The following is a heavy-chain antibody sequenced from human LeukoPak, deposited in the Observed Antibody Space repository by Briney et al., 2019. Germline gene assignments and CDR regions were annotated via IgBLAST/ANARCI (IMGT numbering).Heavy chain of an antibody. Sequence: PGGSLRLSCAASGFTFSNNWMSWVRQAPGKGLEWVAVISYDGSNKYYADSVKGRFTISRDNSKNTLYLQMNSLRAEDTAVYYCAKGHDFWSGYGGGFDYWGQGTLVTVSS. CDR1: GFTFSNNW. CDR3: AKGHDFWSGYGGGFDY. V-gene: IGHV3-30*18. CDR2: ISYDGSNK. D-gene: IGHD3-3*01. J-gene: IGHJ4*02.